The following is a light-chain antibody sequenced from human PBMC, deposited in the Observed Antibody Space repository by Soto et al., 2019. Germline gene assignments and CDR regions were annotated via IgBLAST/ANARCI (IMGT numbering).Light chain of an antibody. CDR3: QQYDNVPLT. Sequence: DIQMTQSPSSLSASVGDRVTITCQASQDITNDLNWYQQKPGKAPKVLIYEASNLETGVPSRFSGSGSGTDFTFTISSLQPGDIATYFCQQYDNVPLTFGGGTKVEIK. J-gene: IGKJ4*01. V-gene: IGKV1-33*01. CDR2: EAS. CDR1: QDITND.